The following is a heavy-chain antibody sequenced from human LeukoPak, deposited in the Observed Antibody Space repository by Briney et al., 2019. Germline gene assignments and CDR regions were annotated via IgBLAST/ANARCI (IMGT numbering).Heavy chain of an antibody. CDR2: IYGADTI. V-gene: IGHV3-66*01. J-gene: IGHJ4*02. Sequence: GGFLRLSCAASGFTISSSYMSWVRQVPGKGLEWVSCIYGADTIYYADFVKDRFTISRDSNRNILYLQMNSLRADDTAVYYCARGARGAYFDYWGQGTLVTVSS. CDR1: GFTISSSY. D-gene: IGHD4/OR15-4a*01. CDR3: ARGARGAYFDY.